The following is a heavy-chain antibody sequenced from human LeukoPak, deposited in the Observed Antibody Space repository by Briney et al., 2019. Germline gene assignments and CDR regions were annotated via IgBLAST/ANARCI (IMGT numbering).Heavy chain of an antibody. J-gene: IGHJ4*02. CDR2: IYHSGIT. CDR1: GYSISSGYH. CDR3: AREAGYSSTWYYSDY. D-gene: IGHD6-13*01. V-gene: IGHV4-38-2*02. Sequence: PSETLSLTCAVSGYSISSGYHWGWIRQPPGKGLEWIGSIYHSGITYYNPSLKSRVTISVDTSKNQFSLKVSSVTAADTAVYYCAREAGYSSTWYYSDYWGQGTLVTVSS.